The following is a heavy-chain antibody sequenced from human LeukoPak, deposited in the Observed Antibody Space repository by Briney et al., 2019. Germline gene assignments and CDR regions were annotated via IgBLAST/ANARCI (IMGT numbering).Heavy chain of an antibody. V-gene: IGHV1-69*13. CDR3: ARGEWRVGANKFDY. Sequence: GASVKVSCKASGGTFSSYAISWVRQAPGQGLEWMGGIIPIFGTANYAQKFQGRVTITADESTSTAYMELSSLRSEDTAVYYCARGEWRVGANKFDYWGQGTLVTVSS. J-gene: IGHJ4*02. CDR1: GGTFSSYA. CDR2: IIPIFGTA. D-gene: IGHD1-26*01.